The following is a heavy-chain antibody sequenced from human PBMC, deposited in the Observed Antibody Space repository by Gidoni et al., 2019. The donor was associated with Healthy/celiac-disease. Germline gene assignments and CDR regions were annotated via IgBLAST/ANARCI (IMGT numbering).Heavy chain of an antibody. CDR2: IYYSGRT. D-gene: IGHD3-22*01. V-gene: IGHV4-39*01. J-gene: IGHJ3*02. CDR1: GGSISSSSYY. CDR3: ARHPYSNYYDSSGYYSPDDAFDI. Sequence: QLQLQESGPGLVKPSETLSLTCTVSGGSISSSSYYWGWIRQPPGKGLEWIGSIYYSGRTYYNPSLKSRVTISVDTSKNQFSLKLSSVTAADTAVYCCARHPYSNYYDSSGYYSPDDAFDIWGQGTMVTVSS.